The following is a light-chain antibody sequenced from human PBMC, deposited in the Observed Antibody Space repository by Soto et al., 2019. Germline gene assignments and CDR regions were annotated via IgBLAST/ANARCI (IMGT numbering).Light chain of an antibody. J-gene: IGLJ1*01. CDR2: ANS. CDR1: SSNIGAGYD. V-gene: IGLV1-40*01. Sequence: QCVLTQPPSVSRAPGQRVTISCSGSSSNIGAGYDVQWYRQFPGTAPKLIIYANSDRPSGVPDRFSVSKSGTSASLAITGLQAEDEADYYCQSYDSSLIVSKVFGTGTKVTVL. CDR3: QSYDSSLIVSKV.